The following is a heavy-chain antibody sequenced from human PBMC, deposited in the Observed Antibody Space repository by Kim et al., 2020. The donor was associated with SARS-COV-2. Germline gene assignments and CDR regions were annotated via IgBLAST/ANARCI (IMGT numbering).Heavy chain of an antibody. CDR3: ARDEREVLRFFDWSYYYYYMDV. CDR2: IWYDGSNK. J-gene: IGHJ6*03. V-gene: IGHV3-33*01. CDR1: GFTFSSYG. Sequence: GGSLRLSCAASGFTFSSYGMHWVRQAPGKGLEWVTVIWYDGSNKYYADSVKGRFTTSRDNSKNTLYLQMNNLTAEDTAEYYCARDEREVLRFFDWSYYYYYMDVWGKGTTVTVSS. D-gene: IGHD3-9*01.